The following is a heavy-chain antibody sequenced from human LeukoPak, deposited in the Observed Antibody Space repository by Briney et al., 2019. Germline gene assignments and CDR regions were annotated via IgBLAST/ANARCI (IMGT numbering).Heavy chain of an antibody. J-gene: IGHJ4*02. V-gene: IGHV1-2*02. D-gene: IGHD6-19*01. CDR1: GYTFTGRF. CDR3: ARSGFSTGFYLDF. CDR2: IDPPSGTP. Sequence: ASVKVSCKASGYTFTGRFIHWLRQAPGPGLEWMGWIDPPSGTPHYAQKFQDAVTLARDTSIGTAYMEVHRLQPDDTAVYYCARSGFSTGFYLDFWGQGTLISVSS.